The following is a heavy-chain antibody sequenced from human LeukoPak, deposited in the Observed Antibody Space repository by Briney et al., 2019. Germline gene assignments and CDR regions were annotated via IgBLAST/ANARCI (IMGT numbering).Heavy chain of an antibody. V-gene: IGHV4-4*07. CDR2: IFTSGIT. CDR1: GDSLNGYY. Sequence: SETLSLTCTVSGDSLNGYYWGWIRQPAGKGLEWIGRIFTSGITKYSPSLRSRVTMLIDTSKNQFSLKLSSVTAADTAVYYCARVDGDYGKGFDPWGQGTLVTVSS. D-gene: IGHD4-17*01. CDR3: ARVDGDYGKGFDP. J-gene: IGHJ5*02.